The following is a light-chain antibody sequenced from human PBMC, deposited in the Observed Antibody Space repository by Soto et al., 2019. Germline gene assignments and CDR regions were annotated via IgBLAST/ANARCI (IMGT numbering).Light chain of an antibody. CDR3: SSHTSSNTRI. CDR2: EVS. CDR1: SSDIGAYDY. V-gene: IGLV2-14*03. Sequence: QSALTQPASVSGSPGQSIAISCAGTSSDIGAYDYVSWYQQHPDKAPKLMIYEVSNRPSGVSNRFSGSKSVNTATLTISGLQAEDEADYYCSSHTSSNTRIFGTGTKVTGL. J-gene: IGLJ1*01.